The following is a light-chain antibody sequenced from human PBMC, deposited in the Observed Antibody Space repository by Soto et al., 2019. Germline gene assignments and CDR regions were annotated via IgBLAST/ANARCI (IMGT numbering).Light chain of an antibody. CDR2: AAS. CDR3: QHYGT. J-gene: IGKJ3*01. Sequence: EIVLTQSPGTLSLSPGEIATLSCRASQTLSTNSLAWYQQRLGQTPRLLIYAASTRDTDIPDRFSGSGSGTDFTLTISRLEPEDFAVYYCQHYGTFGPGTKVDIK. CDR1: QTLSTNS. V-gene: IGKV3-20*01.